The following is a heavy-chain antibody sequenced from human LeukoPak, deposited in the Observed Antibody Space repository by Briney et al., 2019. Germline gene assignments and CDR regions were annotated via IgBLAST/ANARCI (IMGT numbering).Heavy chain of an antibody. CDR2: IIPMFNTA. V-gene: IGHV1-69*08. Sequence: SVKVSCKASGGTFSSYSFTWVRQAPGQGLEWMGRIIPMFNTANYAQDFQGRVTITADKSTSTAYMELITLRSKDTAVYYCAGEAKTSNWNSVPYLDYWGQGTLITVSS. D-gene: IGHD1-7*01. J-gene: IGHJ4*02. CDR1: GGTFSSYS. CDR3: AGEAKTSNWNSVPYLDY.